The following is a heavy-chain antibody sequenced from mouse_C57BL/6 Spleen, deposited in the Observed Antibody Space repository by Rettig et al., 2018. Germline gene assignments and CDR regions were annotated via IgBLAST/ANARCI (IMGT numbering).Heavy chain of an antibody. J-gene: IGHJ2*01. V-gene: IGHV1-74*01. D-gene: IGHD3-1*01. CDR3: AISGY. Sequence: NYNQKFKGKATLTVDKSSSTAYMQLSSLTSEDSAVYYCAISGYWGQGTTLTVSS.